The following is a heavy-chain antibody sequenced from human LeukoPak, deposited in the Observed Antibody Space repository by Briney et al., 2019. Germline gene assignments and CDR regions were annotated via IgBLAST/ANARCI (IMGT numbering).Heavy chain of an antibody. J-gene: IGHJ4*02. V-gene: IGHV3-23*01. Sequence: PGGSLRLSCAASGFTLSSYAMSWVRQAPGKGLEWVSAISGSGGSTYYADSVKGRFTISRDNSKNTLYLQMNSLRAEDTAVYYCAKGRVDGDYYFDYWGQGTMVAVSS. D-gene: IGHD4-17*01. CDR3: AKGRVDGDYYFDY. CDR1: GFTLSSYA. CDR2: ISGSGGST.